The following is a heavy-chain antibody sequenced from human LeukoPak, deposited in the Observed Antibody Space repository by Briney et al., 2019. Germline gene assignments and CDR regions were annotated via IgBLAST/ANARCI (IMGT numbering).Heavy chain of an antibody. CDR3: ARADRYGTTWYGRVDY. V-gene: IGHV3-23*01. J-gene: IGHJ4*02. CDR1: GFTFSSYA. CDR2: IRSTGGTT. D-gene: IGHD6-13*01. Sequence: GGSLRLSCGASGFTFSSYAMSWVRQAPGKGLESVSDIRSTGGTTAYADSVKGRFTISRDNSRNTLYLQMNSLRAEDTAVYYCARADRYGTTWYGRVDYWGQGTLVTVSS.